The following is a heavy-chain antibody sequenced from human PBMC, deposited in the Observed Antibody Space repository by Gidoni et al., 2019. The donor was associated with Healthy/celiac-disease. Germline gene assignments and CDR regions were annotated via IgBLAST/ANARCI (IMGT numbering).Heavy chain of an antibody. CDR2: IIPILGIA. CDR1: GGTFSSYT. J-gene: IGHJ6*02. D-gene: IGHD3-3*01. V-gene: IGHV1-69*02. CDR3: ARGPTIFGYGMDV. Sequence: QVQLVQSGAEVKKPGSSVKVSCKASGGTFSSYTISWVRQAPGQRLEWMGRIIPILGIANYAQKFQGRVTITADKSTSTAYMELSSLRSEDTAVYYCARGPTIFGYGMDVWGQGTTVTVSS.